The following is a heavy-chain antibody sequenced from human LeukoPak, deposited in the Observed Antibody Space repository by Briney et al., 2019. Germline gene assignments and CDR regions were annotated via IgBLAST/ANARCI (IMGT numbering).Heavy chain of an antibody. V-gene: IGHV7-4-1*02. J-gene: IGHJ6*03. CDR2: INTNTGNP. Sequence: ASVKVTRKATGYTFTSHAMNWVRQAPGQGLEWMGWINTNTGNPTYAQGFTGRFVFSLDTSVSTAYLQISSLKAEDTAVNYCARGSYSSSWYSPYYHYYMDVWGKGTTVTVSS. D-gene: IGHD6-13*01. CDR3: ARGSYSSSWYSPYYHYYMDV. CDR1: GYTFTSHA.